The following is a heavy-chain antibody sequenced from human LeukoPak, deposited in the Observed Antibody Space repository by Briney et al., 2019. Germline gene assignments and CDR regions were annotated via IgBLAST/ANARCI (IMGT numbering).Heavy chain of an antibody. V-gene: IGHV3-30-3*01. CDR1: GFTFSSYA. CDR2: ISYDGSNK. CDR3: AREGGGFWSGWRSAFDI. Sequence: TGGSLRLSCAASGFTFSSYAMHWVRQAPGKGLEWVAVISYDGSNKYYADSVKGRFTISRDNAKNSLYLQMNSLRAEDTAVYYCAREGGGFWSGWRSAFDIWGQGTMVTVSS. D-gene: IGHD3-3*01. J-gene: IGHJ3*02.